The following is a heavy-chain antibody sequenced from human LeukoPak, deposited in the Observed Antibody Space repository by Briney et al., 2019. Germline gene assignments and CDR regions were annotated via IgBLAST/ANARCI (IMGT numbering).Heavy chain of an antibody. CDR1: GFTLSSYS. CDR3: ARDVEQWLVRVYYFDY. CDR2: ISSGSTTI. Sequence: PGGSLRLSCATSGFTLSSYSMNWVRQAQGKGLEWVSYISSGSTTIYYADSVKGRFTISRDNAKNSLYLQMNSLRAEDTAVYYCARDVEQWLVRVYYFDYWGQGTLVTVSS. J-gene: IGHJ4*02. D-gene: IGHD6-19*01. V-gene: IGHV3-48*01.